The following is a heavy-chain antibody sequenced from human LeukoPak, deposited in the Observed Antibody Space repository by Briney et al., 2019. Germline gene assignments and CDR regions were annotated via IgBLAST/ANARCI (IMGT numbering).Heavy chain of an antibody. CDR2: IKQDGSEK. CDR1: GFTFSSYW. V-gene: IGHV3-7*03. D-gene: IGHD1-26*01. CDR3: ARDKIAGGTYFDY. Sequence: GGSLRLSCAASGFTFSSYWMSWVRQAPGKGLEWVANIKQDGSEKYYVDSVKGRFTISRDNAKNSLYLQMNSLRAEDTAVYYCARDKIAGGTYFDYWGQGTLVTVSS. J-gene: IGHJ4*02.